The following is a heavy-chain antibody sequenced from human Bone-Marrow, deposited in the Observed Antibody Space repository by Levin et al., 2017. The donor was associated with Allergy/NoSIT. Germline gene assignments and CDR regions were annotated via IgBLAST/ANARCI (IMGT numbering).Heavy chain of an antibody. Sequence: PGGSLRPSCAASGFTVSGNYMSWVRQAPGKGLEWVAVIYRGGDTYYADSVKDRFTISRDSSKNALYLQLNSLRVEDAAVYYCTRDLGGIGPFYFDYWGQGTLVTVSS. V-gene: IGHV3-66*01. J-gene: IGHJ4*02. CDR2: IYRGGDT. D-gene: IGHD1-26*01. CDR3: TRDLGGIGPFYFDY. CDR1: GFTVSGNY.